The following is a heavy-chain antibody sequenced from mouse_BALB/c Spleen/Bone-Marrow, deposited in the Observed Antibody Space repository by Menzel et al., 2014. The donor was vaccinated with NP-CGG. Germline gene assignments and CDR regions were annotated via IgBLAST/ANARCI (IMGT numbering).Heavy chain of an antibody. J-gene: IGHJ4*01. CDR1: GFTFTDYY. V-gene: IGHV7-3*02. CDR2: IRNKAYGYTT. Sequence: EVQLQESGGGLVQPGGSLRLSCTTSGFTFTDYYMSWVRQPPGKALEWLAFIRNKAYGYTTEYSASVRGRFTISRDDSQSILYLQMNTLRAEDSATYYCARSPMDYWGQGTSVTVSS. CDR3: ARSPMDY.